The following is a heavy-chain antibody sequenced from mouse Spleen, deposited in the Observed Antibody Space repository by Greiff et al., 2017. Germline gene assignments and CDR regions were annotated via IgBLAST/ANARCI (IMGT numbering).Heavy chain of an antibody. CDR2: IWTNGGT. CDR1: GFSLATYA. CDR3: ARKTYYDYDGGHFFDY. Sequence: QVQLKESGPGLVAPSQSLSITCTVSGFSLATYAINWVRQPPGKGLEWLGVIWTNGGTNYNSALKSRLSISKDNSKSQVLLKMDSLQTDDTARYFCARKTYYDYDGGHFFDYWGQGTTLTVSS. D-gene: IGHD2-4*01. V-gene: IGHV2-9-1*01. J-gene: IGHJ2*01.